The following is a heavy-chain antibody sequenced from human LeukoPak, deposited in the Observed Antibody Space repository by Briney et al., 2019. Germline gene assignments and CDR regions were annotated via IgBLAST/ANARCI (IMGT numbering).Heavy chain of an antibody. CDR3: ATYYFASGGLFRHFDY. V-gene: IGHV3-23*01. Sequence: GGSLRLSCAASGFTFHTYAMSWVRQAPGKGLEWVSTISGNGGLATYYADSVKGRFTISRDDSKNTLYVQMNSLRADDTATYYCATYYFASGGLFRHFDYWGQGTLVTVSS. CDR2: ISGNGGLAT. J-gene: IGHJ4*02. CDR1: GFTFHTYA. D-gene: IGHD3-10*01.